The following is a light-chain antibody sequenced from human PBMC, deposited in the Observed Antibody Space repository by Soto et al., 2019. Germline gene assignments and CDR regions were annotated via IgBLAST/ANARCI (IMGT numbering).Light chain of an antibody. Sequence: QSALTQPPSASGSPGQSVTISCTGTSSDVGGYNYVSWYQQHPGKTPKLMIYDVNKRPSGVPDRFSGSKSGNTASLTISGLQGEDEADYYCSSTAGTNMVFGGGTQLTVL. CDR2: DVN. CDR1: SSDVGGYNY. J-gene: IGLJ2*01. V-gene: IGLV2-8*01. CDR3: SSTAGTNMV.